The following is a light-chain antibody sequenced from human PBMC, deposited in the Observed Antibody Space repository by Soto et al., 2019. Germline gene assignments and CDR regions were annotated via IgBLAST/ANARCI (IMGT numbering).Light chain of an antibody. V-gene: IGKV1-13*02. CDR3: QQFNSYPIT. CDR2: DAS. J-gene: IGKJ5*01. Sequence: AIQLTQSPSSLSASVGDRVTITCRASQGISSALAWYQQKPGKAPKLLIYDASTLESVVPSRFSGSGSGADFTLTISSLQPEDIATYYCQQFNSYPITFGQGTRLEIK. CDR1: QGISSA.